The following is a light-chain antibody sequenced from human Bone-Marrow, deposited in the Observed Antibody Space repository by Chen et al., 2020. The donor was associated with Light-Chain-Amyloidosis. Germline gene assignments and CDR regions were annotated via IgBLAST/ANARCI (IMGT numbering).Light chain of an antibody. CDR3: QQYYIPQYT. CDR2: WSS. J-gene: IGKJ2*01. V-gene: IGKV4-1*01. CDR1: QSILYRSDNKNY. Sequence: DIVMTQSPDSLAVSLGERATINCKSSQSILYRSDNKNYLAWYQHKPGQPPKLLIYWSSTRESGVTDRFSGSGCGRALTLTINSLQAVDVAVYYCQQYYIPQYTFGLGTKLEI.